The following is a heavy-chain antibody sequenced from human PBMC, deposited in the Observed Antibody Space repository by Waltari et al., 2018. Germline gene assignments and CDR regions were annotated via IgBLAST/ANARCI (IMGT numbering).Heavy chain of an antibody. D-gene: IGHD2-15*01. Sequence: EVQLVESGGGLVQPGGSLRLSCAASGFTFSSYAMSWVRQAPGKGLEWVSAISGCGGSTYYADSVKDLFTISRDNDKNTLYLQMNSLRAEDTAVYYCAKSEVVVAGIDYWGQGTLVTVSS. V-gene: IGHV3-23*04. J-gene: IGHJ4*02. CDR3: AKSEVVVAGIDY. CDR2: ISGCGGST. CDR1: GFTFSSYA.